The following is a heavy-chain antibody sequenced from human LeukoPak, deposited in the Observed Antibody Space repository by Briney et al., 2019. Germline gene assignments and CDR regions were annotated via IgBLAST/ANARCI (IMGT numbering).Heavy chain of an antibody. Sequence: PSQTRSLTCTVYGGSISSYYWSWIRQPPGKGLEWIGYIYYSGDTNNNPSLKARLTISVDTSKNQFSLKLSSVTAAYTAVYYCARDQATRATDAFDIWGQGTMVTVSS. J-gene: IGHJ3*02. CDR1: GGSISSYY. D-gene: IGHD1-26*01. CDR3: ARDQATRATDAFDI. CDR2: IYYSGDT. V-gene: IGHV4-59*12.